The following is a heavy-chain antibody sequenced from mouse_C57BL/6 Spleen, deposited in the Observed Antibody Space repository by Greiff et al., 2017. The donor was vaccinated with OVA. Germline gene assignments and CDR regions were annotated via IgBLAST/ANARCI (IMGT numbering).Heavy chain of an antibody. D-gene: IGHD4-1*01. CDR1: GFTFSSYA. CDR2: ISDGGSYT. CDR3: ARDGNWSFDY. V-gene: IGHV5-4*01. Sequence: EVQGVESGGGLVKPGGSLKLSCAASGFTFSSYAMSWVRQTPEKRLEWVATISDGGSYTYYPDNVKGRFTISRDNAKNNLYLQMSHLKSEDTAMYYCARDGNWSFDYWGQGTTLTVSS. J-gene: IGHJ2*01.